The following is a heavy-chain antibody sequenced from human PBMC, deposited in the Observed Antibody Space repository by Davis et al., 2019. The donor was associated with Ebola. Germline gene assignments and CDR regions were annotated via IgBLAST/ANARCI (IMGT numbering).Heavy chain of an antibody. CDR1: GGSFSGYY. Sequence: ETLSLTCAVYGGSFSGYYWSWVRQAPGKGLEWVSVIYSGGSTYYADSVKGRFTISRDNSKNTLYLQMNSLRAEDTAVYYCARYSGNTYYYDSSGSYYFDYWGQGTLVTVSS. CDR3: ARYSGNTYYYDSSGSYYFDY. D-gene: IGHD3-22*01. V-gene: IGHV3-53*01. CDR2: IYSGGST. J-gene: IGHJ4*02.